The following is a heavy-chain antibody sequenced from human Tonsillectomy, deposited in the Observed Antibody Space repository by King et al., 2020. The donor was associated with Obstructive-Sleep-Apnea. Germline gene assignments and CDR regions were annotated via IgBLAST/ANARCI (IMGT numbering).Heavy chain of an antibody. J-gene: IGHJ3*02. V-gene: IGHV3-48*03. CDR3: ARDRPHTGDDAFAI. D-gene: IGHD3-16*01. Sequence: VQLVESGGGLVQPGGSLRLSCAVSGFTFSAYNMNWVRQRPGEGLEWLSFISGSGGTTFYADSVKGRFTISRDNAQNSVFLQMNNLRLDDTGVYFCARDRPHTGDDAFAIWGQGTTVTVSS. CDR1: GFTFSAYN. CDR2: ISGSGGTT.